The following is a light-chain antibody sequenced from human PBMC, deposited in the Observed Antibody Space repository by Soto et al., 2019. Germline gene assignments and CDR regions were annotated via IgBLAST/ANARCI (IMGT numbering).Light chain of an antibody. CDR1: SGDVGFYDL. J-gene: IGLJ3*02. CDR3: ASYTGSSTYV. Sequence: QAVVTQPASMSGSPGQSITISCTGTSGDVGFYDLVSWYQQHPGKVPRLIIYGVTKRPSGVSHRFSGSKSGNTASLTISGLQVEDEADYSCASYTGSSTYVFGGGTKLTVL. CDR2: GVT. V-gene: IGLV2-14*03.